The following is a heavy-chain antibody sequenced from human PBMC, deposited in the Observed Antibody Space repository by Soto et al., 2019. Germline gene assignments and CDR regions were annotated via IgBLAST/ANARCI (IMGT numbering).Heavy chain of an antibody. CDR1: GFNFTYHA. J-gene: IGHJ4*02. Sequence: EGQLLESGGNLVQPGRSLRLSCTASGFNFTYHAMSWVRQAPGKGLQWVSTVSGNGENTYYAESVRGRFTISRDTSKNTLYLQMNSLRVEDTAVYYGARLPGGTAPRPAYWGQGTPVTVSS. V-gene: IGHV3-23*01. CDR3: ARLPGGTAPRPAY. D-gene: IGHD6-6*01. CDR2: VSGNGENT.